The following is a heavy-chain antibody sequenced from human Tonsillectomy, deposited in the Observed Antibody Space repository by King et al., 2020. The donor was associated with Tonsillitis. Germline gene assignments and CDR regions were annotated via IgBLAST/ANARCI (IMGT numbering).Heavy chain of an antibody. D-gene: IGHD6-19*01. CDR2: IKQDGSEK. Sequence: VQLVESGGGLVQPGGSLRVSCAASGFTFSSYWMSWVRQAPGKGLEWVANIKQDGSEKYYVDSVKGRFTISRDNAKKSLYLQMNNLRAEDTAVYYCARDELADTYFDYWGQGTLVTVSS. J-gene: IGHJ4*02. CDR3: ARDELADTYFDY. CDR1: GFTFSSYW. V-gene: IGHV3-7*03.